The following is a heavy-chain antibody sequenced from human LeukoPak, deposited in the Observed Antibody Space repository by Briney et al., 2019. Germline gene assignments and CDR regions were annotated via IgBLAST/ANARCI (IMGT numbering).Heavy chain of an antibody. Sequence: PGGSLRLSCAASGFTFSSHAMSWVRQAPGKGLEWVSAISTSGGSTYYADSVKGRFTISRDNSKNTLYLQMNSLRAEDTAVYYCAKEPYSGSQLLDYWGQGTLVTVSS. V-gene: IGHV3-23*01. J-gene: IGHJ4*02. D-gene: IGHD1-26*01. CDR2: ISTSGGST. CDR3: AKEPYSGSQLLDY. CDR1: GFTFSSHA.